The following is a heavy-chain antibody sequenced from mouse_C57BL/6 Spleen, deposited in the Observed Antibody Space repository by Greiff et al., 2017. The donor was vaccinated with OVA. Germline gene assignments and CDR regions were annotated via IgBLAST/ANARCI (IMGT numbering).Heavy chain of an antibody. Sequence: VQLQQSGPELVKPGASVKISCKASGYTFTDYYMNWVKQSHGKSLEWIGDINPNNGGTSYNQKFKGKATLTVDKSSSTAYMELRSLTSEDSAVYYCARENYGSSSWYFDVWGTGTTVTVSS. CDR1: GYTFTDYY. V-gene: IGHV1-26*01. CDR2: INPNNGGT. CDR3: ARENYGSSSWYFDV. J-gene: IGHJ1*03. D-gene: IGHD1-1*01.